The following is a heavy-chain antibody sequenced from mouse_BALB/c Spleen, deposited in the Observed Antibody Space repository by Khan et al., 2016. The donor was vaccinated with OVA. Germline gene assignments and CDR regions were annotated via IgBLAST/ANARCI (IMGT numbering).Heavy chain of an antibody. D-gene: IGHD2-3*01. CDR3: ARDGSRYNYAMDY. J-gene: IGHJ4*01. CDR1: GYSITSDYA. CDR2: ISYSGST. V-gene: IGHV3-2*02. Sequence: EVQLVESGPGLVIPSQSLSLTCTVTGYSITSDYAWNWIRQFPGNKLEWMGYISYSGSTNYNPALKSRISITRDTSKNQFFLQLNTVTTEDTATYYCARDGSRYNYAMDYWGQGTSVTVSS.